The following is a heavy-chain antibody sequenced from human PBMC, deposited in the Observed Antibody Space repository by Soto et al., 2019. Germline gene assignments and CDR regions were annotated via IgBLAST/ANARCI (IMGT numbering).Heavy chain of an antibody. V-gene: IGHV3-23*01. CDR3: AREQWLLRVYQGMAG. J-gene: IGHJ6*02. CDR2: ISGSGGST. D-gene: IGHD6-19*01. Sequence: SLSCAASGFTFRNYAMSWVRQAPGKGLDWVSGISGSGGSTYYADSVKGRFTISRDNSKNPLYLQLNSLRAEDTAVYYCAREQWLLRVYQGMAGWGQGTPVTVSS. CDR1: GFTFRNYA.